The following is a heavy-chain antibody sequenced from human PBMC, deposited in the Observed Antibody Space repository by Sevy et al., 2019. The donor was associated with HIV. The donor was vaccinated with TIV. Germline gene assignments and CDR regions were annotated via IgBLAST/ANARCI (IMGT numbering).Heavy chain of an antibody. V-gene: IGHV3-33*01. CDR2: IWYDGSNK. J-gene: IGHJ6*02. CDR3: TRDLFGSTSWRGGMDV. Sequence: GGSLRLSCAASGFTFSNYGMHWVRQAPGKGLEWVAVIWYDGSNKYYADSVKGRFTISRDNSKNMMYLQMNSLRAEDTAVYYCTRDLFGSTSWRGGMDVWGQGTTVTVSS. CDR1: GFTFSNYG. D-gene: IGHD2-2*01.